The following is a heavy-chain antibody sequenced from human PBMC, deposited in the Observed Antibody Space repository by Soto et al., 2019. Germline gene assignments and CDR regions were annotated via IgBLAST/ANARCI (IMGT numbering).Heavy chain of an antibody. CDR1: GFTFSNAW. CDR3: TATPLGYCGVSSCYSFFDY. CDR2: IKSKSDGGTT. D-gene: IGHD2-15*01. Sequence: EVQLVESGGGLVKPGGSLRLSCAASGFTFSNAWMNWVRQAPGKGLEWVGRIKSKSDGGTTDDAAPVKGRFTISREDSKNTLYLQMNSLKTEDTAVYYCTATPLGYCGVSSCYSFFDYWGQGTLVTVSS. J-gene: IGHJ4*02. V-gene: IGHV3-15*07.